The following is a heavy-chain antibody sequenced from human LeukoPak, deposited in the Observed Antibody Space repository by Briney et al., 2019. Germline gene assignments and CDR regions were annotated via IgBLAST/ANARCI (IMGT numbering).Heavy chain of an antibody. V-gene: IGHV1-2*02. CDR1: GYTFTGYY. CDR3: ARTNTYYYDSSGYYRQDPFDY. Sequence: ASVKVSCKASGYTFTGYYIHWVRQAPGQGLEWMGWINPNSGGTNYAQKFQGRVTMTRDTSISTAYMELSRLRSDDTAVYYCARTNTYYYDSSGYYRQDPFDYWGQGTLATVSS. J-gene: IGHJ4*02. D-gene: IGHD3-22*01. CDR2: INPNSGGT.